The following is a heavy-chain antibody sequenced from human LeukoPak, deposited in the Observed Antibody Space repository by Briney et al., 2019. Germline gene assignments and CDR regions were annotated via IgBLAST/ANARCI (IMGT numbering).Heavy chain of an antibody. D-gene: IGHD2-2*01. CDR3: AKDHIVVVPAAPHAFDI. CDR2: ISGSGGST. V-gene: IGHV3-23*01. J-gene: IGHJ3*02. CDR1: GFTFSSYA. Sequence: GGSLRLSCAASGFTFSSYAMSWVRQAPGKGLEWVSAISGSGGSTYYADSVKGRFTTSRDNSKNTLYLQMNSLRAEDTAVYYCAKDHIVVVPAAPHAFDIWGQGTMVTVSS.